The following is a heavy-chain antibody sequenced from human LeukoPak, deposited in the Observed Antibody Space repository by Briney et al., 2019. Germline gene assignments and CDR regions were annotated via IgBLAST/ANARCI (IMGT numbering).Heavy chain of an antibody. CDR3: ARALGGHSNSWPGGAYYYYYMDV. J-gene: IGHJ6*03. V-gene: IGHV3-21*01. D-gene: IGHD6-13*01. CDR1: GFTFSSYS. CDR2: ISSSSSYI. Sequence: KAGGSLRLSCAASGFTFSSYSMNWVRQAPGKGLEWVSFISSSSSYIYYADSLKGRFTISRDNAKNSLYLQMNSLRAEDTAVYYCARALGGHSNSWPGGAYYYYYMDVWGKGTTVTVSS.